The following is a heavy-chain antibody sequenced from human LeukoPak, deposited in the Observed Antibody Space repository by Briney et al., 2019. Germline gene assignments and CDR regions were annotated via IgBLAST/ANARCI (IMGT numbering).Heavy chain of an antibody. J-gene: IGHJ6*02. CDR2: MNPNIGYT. V-gene: IGHV1-8*01. CDR1: GYTFTSYD. Sequence: GASVKVSCKASGYTFTSYDINWVRQATGQGLEWMGWMNPNIGYTGYAQKFQGRVTMTRNTSISTAYMELSTLSPDDTAIYYCARTFTGTYYYDGMDVWGQGTTVTVSS. CDR3: ARTFTGTYYYDGMDV. D-gene: IGHD1-7*01.